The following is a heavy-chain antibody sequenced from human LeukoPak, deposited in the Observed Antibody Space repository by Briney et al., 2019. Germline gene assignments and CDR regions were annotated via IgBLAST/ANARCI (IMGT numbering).Heavy chain of an antibody. V-gene: IGHV1-2*02. Sequence: ASVKVSCKASGYTFTGYYIHWVRQAPGQGLEWMGWINPNSGGTNYAEKFQGRVTMTRDTSISTAYMELSRLRSDDTAVYYCARGGGYDLTYYYYYYMDVWGKGTTVTVSS. CDR2: INPNSGGT. CDR1: GYTFTGYY. J-gene: IGHJ6*03. D-gene: IGHD5-12*01. CDR3: ARGGGYDLTYYYYYYMDV.